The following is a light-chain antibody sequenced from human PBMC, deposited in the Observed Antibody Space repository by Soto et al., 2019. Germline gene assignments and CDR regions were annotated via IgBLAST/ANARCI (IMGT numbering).Light chain of an antibody. V-gene: IGLV2-14*01. Sequence: QSALTQPASVSGSHGQSITISCTGSSSDVGGYNYVSWYQQHPDKAPKLMIYDGSNRPSGVSNRFSGSKSGNTASLTISGVQPDDDDHYYCSSYRSSSTPVIFGGGTKLTVL. CDR3: SSYRSSSTPVI. CDR2: DGS. CDR1: SSDVGGYNY. J-gene: IGLJ2*01.